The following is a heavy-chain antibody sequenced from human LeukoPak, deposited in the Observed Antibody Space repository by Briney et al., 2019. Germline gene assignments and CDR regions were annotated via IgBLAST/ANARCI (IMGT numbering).Heavy chain of an antibody. CDR2: IYYSGST. CDR1: GGSISSYY. D-gene: IGHD3-22*01. Sequence: SETLSLTCTVSGGSISSYYWSWIRQPPGKGLEWIGYIYYSGSTNYNPSLKSRVTISVDTSKNQFSLKLSSVTAADTAVYYCARDGPYYYDSTHSNCFDPWGQGTLVTDSS. CDR3: ARDGPYYYDSTHSNCFDP. J-gene: IGHJ5*02. V-gene: IGHV4-59*12.